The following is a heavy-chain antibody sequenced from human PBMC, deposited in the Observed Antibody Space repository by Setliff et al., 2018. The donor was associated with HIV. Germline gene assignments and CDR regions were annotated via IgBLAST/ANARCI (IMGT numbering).Heavy chain of an antibody. CDR1: GYKFTGYW. CDR3: ARHSHYDRSGYYYHKMPDDAFDI. D-gene: IGHD3-22*01. Sequence: GESLKISCKGSGYKFTGYWIGWARQMPGKSLEWMGIIYPGDSDTRYSPPFQGQVTISTDKSISTAFLQWSSLKASDTAMYYCARHSHYDRSGYYYHKMPDDAFDIWGLGTMVTVSS. J-gene: IGHJ3*02. CDR2: IYPGDSDT. V-gene: IGHV5-51*01.